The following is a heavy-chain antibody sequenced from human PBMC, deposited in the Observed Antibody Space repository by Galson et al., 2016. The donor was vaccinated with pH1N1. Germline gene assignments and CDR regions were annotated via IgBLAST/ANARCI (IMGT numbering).Heavy chain of an antibody. CDR3: ATRGYRIPEAVDY. CDR1: GYTFTDFY. Sequence: VKVSCKVSGYTFTDFYIHWVRQAPGKGLDWVGLVDPEDRKTIYSDKFQGRVTITADTSTNTAYMELSSLRPEDTAVYFCATRGYRIPEAVDYWGQGTLVTVSS. V-gene: IGHV1-69-2*01. J-gene: IGHJ4*02. CDR2: VDPEDRKT. D-gene: IGHD6-13*01.